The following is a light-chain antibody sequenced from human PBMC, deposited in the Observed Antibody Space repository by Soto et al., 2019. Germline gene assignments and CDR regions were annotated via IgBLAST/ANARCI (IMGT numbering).Light chain of an antibody. CDR2: GNT. CDR3: QTYDNRAV. J-gene: IGLJ2*01. V-gene: IGLV1-40*01. CDR1: SSNIGAGYD. Sequence: QSVLTQPPSVSGAPGQRVTISCTGSSSNIGAGYDVHWYQQLPGTAPKLLIYGNTNRPSGVPDRFSGSKSGTSASLAITGLQAEDEADYYCQTYDNRAVFGGGTKLTVL.